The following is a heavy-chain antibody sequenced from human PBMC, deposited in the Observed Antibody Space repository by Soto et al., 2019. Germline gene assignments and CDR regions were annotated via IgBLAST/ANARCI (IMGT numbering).Heavy chain of an antibody. V-gene: IGHV1-18*01. J-gene: IGHJ6*02. Sequence: ASVKVSCKASGYSFTSYGIGWVRQVPGHGPEWMGWISPYNGRTNYAQSVKGRVVMTTDISTNTVYLELRSLRSDDSAIYYCGRCRTHSDALVVGGQGSTVIVAS. D-gene: IGHD5-18*01. CDR3: GRCRTHSDALVV. CDR2: ISPYNGRT. CDR1: GYSFTSYG.